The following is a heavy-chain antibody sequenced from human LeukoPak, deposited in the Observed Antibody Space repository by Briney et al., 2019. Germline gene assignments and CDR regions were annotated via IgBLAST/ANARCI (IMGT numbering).Heavy chain of an antibody. V-gene: IGHV3-13*04. D-gene: IGHD3-9*01. J-gene: IGHJ4*02. CDR1: GFTFSSYD. CDR3: ARGNILTGYHY. Sequence: GGSLRLSCAASGFTFSSYDMHWVRRSRGKGLEWVSAIGFAGDTYYAGSVKGRFTISRENARNSLYLQMNSLRAGDTAVYYCARGNILTGYHYWGQGTLVTVSS. CDR2: IGFAGDT.